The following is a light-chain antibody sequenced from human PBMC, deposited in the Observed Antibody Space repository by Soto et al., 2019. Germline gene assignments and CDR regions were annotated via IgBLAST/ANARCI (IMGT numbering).Light chain of an antibody. V-gene: IGKV1-5*01. CDR1: QSISSW. J-gene: IGKJ1*01. CDR3: QQYNSYWT. CDR2: DAS. Sequence: DIHLTQSPSFLSASVGDRVTITCRASQSISSWLAWYQQKPGKAPKLLIYDASSLESGVPSRFSGSGSGTEFTLTISSLQPDDFATYYCQQYNSYWTFGQGTKVDI.